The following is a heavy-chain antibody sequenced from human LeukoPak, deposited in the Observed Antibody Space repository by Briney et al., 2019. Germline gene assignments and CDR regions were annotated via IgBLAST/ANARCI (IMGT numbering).Heavy chain of an antibody. J-gene: IGHJ4*02. CDR3: VKDLARYYDTSGYEYFDY. CDR1: GFTFSSYA. D-gene: IGHD3-22*01. CDR2: IGTNVDRT. Sequence: GGSLRLSCVASGFTFSSYAVSWVRQAPGKGLEWVSIIGTNVDRTFYADFVKGRFTISRDNSKNTLYLHMNSLRVEDTAVYYCVKDLARYYDTSGYEYFDYWGQGTLVSVSS. V-gene: IGHV3-23*01.